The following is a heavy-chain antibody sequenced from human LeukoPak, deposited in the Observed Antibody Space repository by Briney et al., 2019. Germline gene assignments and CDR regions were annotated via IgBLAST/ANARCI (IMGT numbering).Heavy chain of an antibody. V-gene: IGHV4-59*08. CDR1: GDSISSYY. D-gene: IGHD5-18*01. CDR3: ARHGISYGYDY. J-gene: IGHJ4*02. Sequence: SETLSLTCIVSGDSISSYYWSWIRQPPGRGLEWIADIYYNGITKYNPSLKNRITMSLETSKNQFSLELSSVTAADTAVYYCARHGISYGYDYWGQGTLVTVSS. CDR2: IYYNGIT.